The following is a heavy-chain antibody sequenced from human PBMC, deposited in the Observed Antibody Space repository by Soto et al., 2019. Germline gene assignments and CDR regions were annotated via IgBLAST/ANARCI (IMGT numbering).Heavy chain of an antibody. J-gene: IGHJ6*02. CDR3: ARDRPPGWAAAGWGV. V-gene: IGHV4-38-2*02. D-gene: IGHD6-13*01. CDR2: IYHSGST. CDR1: GYSISSGYY. Sequence: SETLSLTCAVSGYSISSGYYWGWIRQPPGKGLEWIGSIYHSGSTYYNPSLKSRVTISVDTSKNQFSLKLSSVTAADTAVYYCARDRPPGWAAAGWGVWGQGTTVTVSS.